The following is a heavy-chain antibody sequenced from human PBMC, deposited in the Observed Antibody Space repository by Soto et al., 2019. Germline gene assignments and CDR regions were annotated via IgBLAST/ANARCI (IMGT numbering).Heavy chain of an antibody. J-gene: IGHJ4*02. CDR2: MSADGATT. CDR1: EFTFSAYA. CDR3: AKDSRRFDY. Sequence: EVQLLESGGDLVQPGGSLRLSCTASEFTFSAYAMSWVRQAPGKGLEWVSVMSADGATTYYADSVKGRLTISRDNSKNTLYLQMNSLRADDTAVYYCAKDSRRFDYWGQGTLVTVSS. V-gene: IGHV3-23*01.